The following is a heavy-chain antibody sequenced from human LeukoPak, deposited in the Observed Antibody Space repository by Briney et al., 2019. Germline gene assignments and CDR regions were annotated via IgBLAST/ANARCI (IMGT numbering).Heavy chain of an antibody. Sequence: SETLSLTCTVSGGSISSGGYYWSWIRQHPGKGLEWIGYIYYSGSTYYNQSLKSRVTISVDTSKNQFSLKLSSATAADTAVYYCARGRYCSGGSCYYRFDYWGQGTLVTVSS. CDR3: ARGRYCSGGSCYYRFDY. CDR2: IYYSGST. J-gene: IGHJ4*02. CDR1: GGSISSGGYY. V-gene: IGHV4-31*03. D-gene: IGHD2-15*01.